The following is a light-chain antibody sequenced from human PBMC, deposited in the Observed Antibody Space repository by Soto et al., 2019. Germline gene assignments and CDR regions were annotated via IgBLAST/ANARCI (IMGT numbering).Light chain of an antibody. CDR1: TSDVGGYNY. CDR2: DVN. CDR3: CSYAGSYLFV. J-gene: IGLJ1*01. V-gene: IGLV2-11*01. Sequence: QSALTQPRSVSGSPGQSVTISCTGTTSDVGGYNYVSGYQQHPGKAPKLILFDVNNRPSGVPDRFSGSKSGNTASLTISWLRAEDEDDYHCCSYAGSYLFVFGTATKLTVL.